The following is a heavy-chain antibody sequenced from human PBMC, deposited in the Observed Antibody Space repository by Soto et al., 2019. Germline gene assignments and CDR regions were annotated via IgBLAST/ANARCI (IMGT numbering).Heavy chain of an antibody. Sequence: HLVESGGGLVQPGGSLRLSCAASGFTFSSYWMNWVRQAPGKGLEWVANIKQDGSETYYVDSVKGRFTISRDNAKNSLYLQMNSLRLEDTAVYYCARSHAPDDYWGQGTLVTVSS. CDR1: GFTFSSYW. D-gene: IGHD3-16*01. CDR2: IKQDGSET. CDR3: ARSHAPDDY. J-gene: IGHJ4*02. V-gene: IGHV3-7*01.